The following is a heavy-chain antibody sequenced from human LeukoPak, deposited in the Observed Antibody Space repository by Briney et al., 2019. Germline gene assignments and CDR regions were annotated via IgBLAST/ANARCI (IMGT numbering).Heavy chain of an antibody. V-gene: IGHV5-10-1*01. CDR2: IDPSDSYT. Sequence: KPGESLNISCKGSGYSFSSYWINWVRQMPGKGLEWMGRIDPSDSYTNYNPSFQGHVTISADKSISTAYLQWSSLMASDTAMYYCARHTISDYWGQGTQVTVSS. J-gene: IGHJ4*02. CDR1: GYSFSSYW. D-gene: IGHD3-10*01. CDR3: ARHTISDY.